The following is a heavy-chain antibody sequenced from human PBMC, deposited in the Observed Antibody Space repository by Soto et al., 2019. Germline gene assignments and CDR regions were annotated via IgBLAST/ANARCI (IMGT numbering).Heavy chain of an antibody. D-gene: IGHD2-2*02. CDR1: GGTFSSYA. CDR3: ARVTPLNIVVVPAAIGWYFDL. Sequence: QVQLVQSGAEVKKPGSSVKVSCKASGGTFSSYANSWVRQAPGQGLEWMGGIIPIFGTANYAQKFQGRVTITADESTSTAYMELSSLRYEDTAVYYCARVTPLNIVVVPAAIGWYFDLWGRGTLVTVSS. J-gene: IGHJ2*01. V-gene: IGHV1-69*01. CDR2: IIPIFGTA.